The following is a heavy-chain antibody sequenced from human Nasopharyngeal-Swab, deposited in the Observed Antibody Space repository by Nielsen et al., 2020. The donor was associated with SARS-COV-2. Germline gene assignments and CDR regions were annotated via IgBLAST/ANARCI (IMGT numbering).Heavy chain of an antibody. V-gene: IGHV3-30*03. J-gene: IGHJ6*02. CDR3: ARDPDQYYDFWSGPLDV. CDR2: ISYDGSNK. CDR1: GFTFSSYG. D-gene: IGHD3-3*01. Sequence: GESLKISCAASGFTFSSYGMHWVRQAPGKGLEWVAVISYDGSNKYYADSVKGRFTISRDNSKNTLYLQMNSLRAEDTAVYYCARDPDQYYDFWSGPLDVWGQGTTVTVSS.